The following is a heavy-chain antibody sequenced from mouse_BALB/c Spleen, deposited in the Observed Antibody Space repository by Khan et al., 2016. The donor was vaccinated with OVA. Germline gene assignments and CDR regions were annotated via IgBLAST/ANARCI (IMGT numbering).Heavy chain of an antibody. J-gene: IGHJ3*01. Sequence: QVQLQQSGAELVRPGVSVKISCKGSGYTFTDYAMHWVKQSHAKSLEWIGVISTYYGDADYSQKFKDKATLTVDRSSSTAYMELASLTFEDSAIYYCAGGGKFDYWGQGTLVTVSA. V-gene: IGHV1S137*01. CDR1: GYTFTDYA. CDR2: ISTYYGDA. CDR3: AGGGKFDY.